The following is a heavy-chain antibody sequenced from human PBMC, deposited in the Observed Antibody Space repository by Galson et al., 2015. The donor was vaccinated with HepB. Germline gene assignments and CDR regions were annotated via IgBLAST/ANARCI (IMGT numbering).Heavy chain of an antibody. CDR3: ARDLLGPMIALQYYYYGMDV. CDR2: IIPIPGIA. V-gene: IGHV1-69*04. Sequence: SVKVSCKASGGTFSSYTISWVRQAPGQGLEWMGRIIPIPGIANYAQKFQGRVTITADKSTSTAYMELSSLRSEDTAVYYCARDLLGPMIALQYYYYGMDVWGQGTTVTVSS. J-gene: IGHJ6*02. D-gene: IGHD3-22*01. CDR1: GGTFSSYT.